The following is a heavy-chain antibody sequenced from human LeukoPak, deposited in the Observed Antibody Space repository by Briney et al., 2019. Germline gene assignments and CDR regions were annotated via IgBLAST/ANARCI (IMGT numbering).Heavy chain of an antibody. J-gene: IGHJ3*02. CDR3: ARDEVGYDILTGYYSDAFDI. CDR1: GYTFTSYA. Sequence: GASVKVSCKASGYTFTSYAMNWVRQAPGQGLEWMGWINTNTGNPTYAQGFTGRFVFSLDTSVSTAYLQISSLKAEDTAVYYCARDEVGYDILTGYYSDAFDIWGQGTMVTVSS. D-gene: IGHD3-9*01. CDR2: INTNTGNP. V-gene: IGHV7-4-1*02.